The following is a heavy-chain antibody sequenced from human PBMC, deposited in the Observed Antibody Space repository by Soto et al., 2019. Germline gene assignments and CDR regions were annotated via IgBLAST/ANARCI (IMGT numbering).Heavy chain of an antibody. D-gene: IGHD3-3*01. CDR3: AKDKITIFGRYGMDV. CDR1: GFTFSSYA. V-gene: IGHV3-23*01. CDR2: ISGSGGST. Sequence: EVQLLESGGGLVQPGGSLRLSCAASGFTFSSYAMSRVRQAPGKGLEWVSAISGSGGSTYYADSVKGRFTISRDNSKNTLYLQMNSLRADDTAVYYCAKDKITIFGRYGMDVWGQGTTVTVSS. J-gene: IGHJ6*02.